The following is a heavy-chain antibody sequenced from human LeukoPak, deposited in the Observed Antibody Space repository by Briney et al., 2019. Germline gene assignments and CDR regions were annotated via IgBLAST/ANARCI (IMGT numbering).Heavy chain of an antibody. D-gene: IGHD2-2*01. V-gene: IGHV6-1*01. Sequence: SQTLSLTCAISGDSVSSNSVTWNWIRQSPSRGLEWLGRTYYRSTWYNDYAVSVRGRITVNPDTSKNQFSLHLNSVTPEDTAVYYCARRLTQYDCFDPWGQGILVSVSS. J-gene: IGHJ5*02. CDR1: GDSVSSNSVT. CDR3: ARRLTQYDCFDP. CDR2: TYYRSTWYN.